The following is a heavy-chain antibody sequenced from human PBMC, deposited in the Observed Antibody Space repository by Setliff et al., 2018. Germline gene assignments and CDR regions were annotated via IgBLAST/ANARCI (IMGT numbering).Heavy chain of an antibody. D-gene: IGHD3-10*01. J-gene: IGHJ4*02. CDR3: ARDRTYYGSGTYTRWFDY. V-gene: IGHV4-59*02. CDR2: IFYSGDT. Sequence: SETLSLTCTVSGGSVRSHYWSWIRHSPGKGLEWIGFIFYSGDTKSNPSLKSRVTMSVDTSKNQFSLQLSSVTAAGTAVYYCARDRTYYGSGTYTRWFDYWGQGTLVTVSS. CDR1: GGSVRSHY.